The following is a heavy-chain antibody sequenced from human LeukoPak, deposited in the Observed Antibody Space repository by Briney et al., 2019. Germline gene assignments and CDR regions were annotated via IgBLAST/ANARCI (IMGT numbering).Heavy chain of an antibody. V-gene: IGHV3-7*01. CDR3: ARDHPYYDFWSGYTQFYYYYYMDV. CDR1: GFTFSSYW. CDR2: IKQDGSEK. J-gene: IGHJ6*03. Sequence: GGSLRLSCEGSGFTFSSYWMSWVRQAPGKGLEWVANIKQDGSEKYYVDSVKGRFTISRDNAKNSLYLQMNSLRAEDTAVYYCARDHPYYDFWSGYTQFYYYYYMDVWGKGTTVTVSS. D-gene: IGHD3-3*01.